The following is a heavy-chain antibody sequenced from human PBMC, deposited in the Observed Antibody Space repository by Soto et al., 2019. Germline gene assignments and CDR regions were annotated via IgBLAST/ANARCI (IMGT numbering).Heavy chain of an antibody. CDR3: ARGNPFNYAGFDV. D-gene: IGHD3-16*01. CDR1: GYTFSDFD. Sequence: QAHLEQSGAEVKRPGASVKVSCTASGYTFSDFDINWLRQASGQGPEWMGWMNAKSGDTFFAQRFQCKFNMTWDTSLSTSYMEVGSLTSDDTAMYYCARGNPFNYAGFDVWGHGTTVAVSS. CDR2: MNAKSGDT. J-gene: IGHJ6*02. V-gene: IGHV1-8*01.